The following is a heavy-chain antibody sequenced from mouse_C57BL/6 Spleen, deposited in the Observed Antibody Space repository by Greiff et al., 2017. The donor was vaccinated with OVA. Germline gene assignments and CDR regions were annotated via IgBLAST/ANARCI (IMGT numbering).Heavy chain of an antibody. CDR2: ISYDGSN. CDR3: ARSYYEYDGDY. J-gene: IGHJ2*01. V-gene: IGHV3-6*01. D-gene: IGHD2-4*01. Sequence: EVQLQQSGPGLVKPSQSLSLTCSVTGYSITSGYYWNWIRQFPGNKLEWMGYISYDGSNNYNPSLKNRISITRDTSKNQFFLKLNSVTTENTATYYCARSYYEYDGDYWGQGTTLTVSS. CDR1: GYSITSGYY.